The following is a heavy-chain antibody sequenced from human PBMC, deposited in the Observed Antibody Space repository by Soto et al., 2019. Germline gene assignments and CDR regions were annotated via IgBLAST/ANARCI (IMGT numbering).Heavy chain of an antibody. Sequence: QVQLVQSGAEVKKPGASVKVSCKASGYDFSSYGISWVRQAPGQGLEWMGWISDSNGNRDYAQQFQGRVTMTSDTARTTAYMELRSLRSDDTDVYYCVRDPQRNDYWGQGTLVNVSS. D-gene: IGHD2-2*01. CDR3: VRDPQRNDY. J-gene: IGHJ4*02. CDR1: GYDFSSYG. V-gene: IGHV1-18*04. CDR2: ISDSNGNR.